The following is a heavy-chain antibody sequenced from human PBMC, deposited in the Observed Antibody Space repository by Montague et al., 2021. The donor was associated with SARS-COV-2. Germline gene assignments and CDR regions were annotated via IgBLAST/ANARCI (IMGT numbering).Heavy chain of an antibody. J-gene: IGHJ4*02. D-gene: IGHD6-13*01. CDR3: ARLSSIAAAGREGYFDY. V-gene: IGHV4-39*07. CDR1: GGSIGSSSYY. Sequence: SETLSLTCTVSGGSIGSSSYYWGWIRQPPGKGLEWIENIYYSGSTYYNPSLKSRVTLSVDTSKNQFSLRLSSVTAADTAVYYCARLSSIAAAGREGYFDYWGQRTLVTVSS. CDR2: IYYSGST.